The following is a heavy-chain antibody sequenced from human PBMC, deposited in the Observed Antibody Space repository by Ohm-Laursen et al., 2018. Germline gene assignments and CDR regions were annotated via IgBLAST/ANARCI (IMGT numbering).Heavy chain of an antibody. CDR1: GFTFSSYA. CDR3: AKVYYCSGGNCYSWELTNGFDI. Sequence: SLRLSCTASGFTFSSYAMNWVRQAPGKGLEWVSGISGSGSRTYYADSVKGRFTISRDNSKNTVHLQMNSLRAEDTAVYYCAKVYYCSGGNCYSWELTNGFDIWGQGTMVTVSS. D-gene: IGHD2-15*01. J-gene: IGHJ3*02. CDR2: ISGSGSRT. V-gene: IGHV3-23*01.